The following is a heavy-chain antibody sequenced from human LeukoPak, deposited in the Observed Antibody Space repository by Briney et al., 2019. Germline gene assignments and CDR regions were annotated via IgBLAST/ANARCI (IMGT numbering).Heavy chain of an antibody. J-gene: IGHJ3*02. CDR3: ARDGCGGDCYLGAFDI. V-gene: IGHV3-53*01. CDR1: GFTVSSNY. Sequence: PGGSLRLSCAASGFTVSSNYVSWVCQAPGKGLEWVSVIYSDGSTYYADSVKGRFTISRDNSKNTLYLQMNSLRAQDTAVYYCARDGCGGDCYLGAFDIWGQGTMVIVSS. CDR2: IYSDGST. D-gene: IGHD2-21*02.